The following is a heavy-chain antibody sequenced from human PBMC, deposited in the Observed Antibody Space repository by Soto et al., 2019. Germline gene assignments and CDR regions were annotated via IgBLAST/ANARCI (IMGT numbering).Heavy chain of an antibody. Sequence: ASVKVSCKVSGYTFTSYDINWVRQATGQGLEWMGWMNPNSGNTGYAQKFQGRVTMTRNTSISTAYMELSSLRSEDTAVYYCASGHVDIVAAEDDAFDIWGQGTMVTVSS. CDR2: MNPNSGNT. CDR3: ASGHVDIVAAEDDAFDI. D-gene: IGHD5-12*01. J-gene: IGHJ3*02. CDR1: GYTFTSYD. V-gene: IGHV1-8*01.